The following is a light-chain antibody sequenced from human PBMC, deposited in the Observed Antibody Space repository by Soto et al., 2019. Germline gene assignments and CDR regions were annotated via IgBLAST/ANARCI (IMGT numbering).Light chain of an antibody. CDR1: QNINNY. CDR3: QQTSRTPT. CDR2: AAS. J-gene: IGKJ1*01. Sequence: DIQMTQSPSSLSASVGDRVTMTCRAGQNINNYLNWYQQKPGKAPKLLIYAASRLFSGVPSRFSGSGSGTEFTLTINNLQPEDFATYCCQQTSRTPTFGQGTKVEIK. V-gene: IGKV1-39*01.